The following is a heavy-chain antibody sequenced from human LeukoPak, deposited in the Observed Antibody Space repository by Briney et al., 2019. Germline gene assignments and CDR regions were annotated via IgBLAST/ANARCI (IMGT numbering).Heavy chain of an antibody. CDR1: GGTFSSYA. V-gene: IGHV1-69*05. Sequence: ASVKVSCKASGGTFSSYAISWVRQAPGQGLEWMGRIIPIFGTANYAQKFQGRVTITTDESTSTAYMELSSLRSEDTAVYYCARFDPVCSTSCYERGGFDPWGQGTLVTVSS. J-gene: IGHJ5*02. CDR3: ARFDPVCSTSCYERGGFDP. CDR2: IIPIFGTA. D-gene: IGHD2-2*01.